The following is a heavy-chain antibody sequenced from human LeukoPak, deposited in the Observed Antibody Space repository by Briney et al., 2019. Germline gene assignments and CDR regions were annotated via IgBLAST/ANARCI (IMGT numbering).Heavy chain of an antibody. D-gene: IGHD1-1*01. CDR2: ISAYNGNT. Sequence: ASVKVSCKASGYTFTSYSISWVRQAPGQGLEWMGWISAYNGNTNYAQKLQGRVTMTTDTSTSTAYMELRSLRSDDTAVYYCARRRNWRGGYYYYYMDVWGKGTTVTVFS. CDR1: GYTFTSYS. CDR3: ARRRNWRGGYYYYYMDV. J-gene: IGHJ6*03. V-gene: IGHV1-18*01.